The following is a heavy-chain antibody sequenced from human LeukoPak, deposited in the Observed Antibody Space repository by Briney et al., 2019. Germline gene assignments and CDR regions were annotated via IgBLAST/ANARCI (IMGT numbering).Heavy chain of an antibody. Sequence: ASVKVSCKASAYPFTGYYVHWVRQAPGQGLEWMGWMNPSNGDTNYVQKFQGRVTMTRDTSRRTAYMELNSLRFDDTAVYYCARWEASPRRGWFSPWGQGTLVTVSS. V-gene: IGHV1-2*02. D-gene: IGHD1-26*01. CDR2: MNPSNGDT. CDR3: ARWEASPRRGWFSP. CDR1: AYPFTGYY. J-gene: IGHJ5*02.